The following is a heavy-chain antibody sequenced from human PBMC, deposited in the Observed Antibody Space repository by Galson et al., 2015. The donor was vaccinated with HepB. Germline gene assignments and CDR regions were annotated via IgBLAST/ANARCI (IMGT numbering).Heavy chain of an antibody. D-gene: IGHD3-22*01. CDR2: ISYDGSNK. V-gene: IGHV3-30*18. Sequence: SLRLSCAASGFSFSSYDMHWVRQAPGKGLEWVALISYDGSNKYSADSVTGRFTISRDNSKNTLYLQMNSLRAEDTAVYYCAKDLWDYDSSGYYSGWFDPWGQGTLVTVSS. CDR3: AKDLWDYDSSGYYSGWFDP. CDR1: GFSFSSYD. J-gene: IGHJ5*02.